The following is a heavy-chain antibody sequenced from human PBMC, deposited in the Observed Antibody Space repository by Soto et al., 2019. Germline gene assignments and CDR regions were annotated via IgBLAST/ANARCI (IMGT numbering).Heavy chain of an antibody. CDR1: GFTFSSYA. Sequence: GGSLRLSCAASGFTFSSYAMSWVRQAPGKGLEWVSAISGSGGSTYYADSVKGRFTISRDNSKNTLYLQMNSLRAEDTAVYYCAKPFYSSGWYDDKTFYPWGQVSLVT. D-gene: IGHD6-19*01. CDR2: ISGSGGST. CDR3: AKPFYSSGWYDDKTFYP. J-gene: IGHJ5*02. V-gene: IGHV3-23*01.